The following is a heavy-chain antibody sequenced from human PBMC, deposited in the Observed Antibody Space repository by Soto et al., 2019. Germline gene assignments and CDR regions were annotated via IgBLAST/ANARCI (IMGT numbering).Heavy chain of an antibody. Sequence: EVQLVESGGGLVQPGRYLRLSCVGSGFTFEDYVMHWVRQVPGKGLEWVSHISWDGYSIGYAGSVRGRFTISRDNAKNSLLLQMNSLRPEDTALYYCARSWSGSTSGRVDVWGQGTTVTVSS. J-gene: IGHJ6*02. V-gene: IGHV3-9*01. CDR2: ISWDGYSI. D-gene: IGHD3-3*01. CDR1: GFTFEDYV. CDR3: ARSWSGSTSGRVDV.